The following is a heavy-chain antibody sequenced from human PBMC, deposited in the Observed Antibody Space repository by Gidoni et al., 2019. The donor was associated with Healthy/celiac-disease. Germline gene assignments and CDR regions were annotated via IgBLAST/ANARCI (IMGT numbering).Heavy chain of an antibody. V-gene: IGHV4-59*08. CDR1: GGSISSYY. D-gene: IGHD2-2*01. CDR3: ARHWRVADQLGMDV. Sequence: QVQLQESGPGLVKPSETLSLTCTVSGGSISSYYWSWIRQPPGKGLEWIGYIYYSGSTNYNPSLKSRVTISVDTSKNQFSLKLSSVTAADTAVYYCARHWRVADQLGMDVWGQGTTVTVSS. J-gene: IGHJ6*02. CDR2: IYYSGST.